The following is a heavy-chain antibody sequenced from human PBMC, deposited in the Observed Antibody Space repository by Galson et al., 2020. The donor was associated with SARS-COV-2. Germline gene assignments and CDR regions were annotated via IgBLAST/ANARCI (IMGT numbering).Heavy chain of an antibody. V-gene: IGHV3-30-3*01. D-gene: IGHD1-26*01. CDR1: GFTLSNYN. Sequence: GGSLRLSCVASGFTLSNYNMHWVRQASGKGLEWVALFRSDGTNEYYADSVKGRFTISRDTSKNTIYLVMNSLGTEDTAVYYCGRDYSGRYCIDHGGQGTLGTVSS. CDR3: GRDYSGRYCIDH. CDR2: FRSDGTNE. J-gene: IGHJ5*02.